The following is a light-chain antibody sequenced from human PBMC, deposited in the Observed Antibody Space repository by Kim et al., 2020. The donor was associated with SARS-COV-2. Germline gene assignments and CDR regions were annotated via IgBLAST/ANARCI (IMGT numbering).Light chain of an antibody. J-gene: IGKJ2*03. V-gene: IGKV4-1*01. CDR3: HQYYSSPPS. Sequence: RATLNCKSSQTILYNSSNTNDLAWYQQKPGQPPKVLIYWASTRETGVPDRFSGSGSGTDFTLTISSLQAEDVAVYYCHQYYSSPPSFGQGTKLEI. CDR1: QTILYNSSNTND. CDR2: WAS.